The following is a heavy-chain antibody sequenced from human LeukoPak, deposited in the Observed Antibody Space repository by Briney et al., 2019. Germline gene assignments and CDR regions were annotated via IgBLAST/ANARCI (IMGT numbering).Heavy chain of an antibody. J-gene: IGHJ2*01. V-gene: IGHV4-30-2*01. D-gene: IGHD4-17*01. CDR2: IYHSGST. Sequence: SETLSLTCTVSGGSISSGGYYWSWIRQPPGKGLEWIGYIYHSGSTYYNPSLKSRVTISVDRSKNQLSLKLSSVTAADTAVYYCARTVTFSQWYFDLWGRGTLVVVSS. CDR3: ARTVTFSQWYFDL. CDR1: GGSISSGGYY.